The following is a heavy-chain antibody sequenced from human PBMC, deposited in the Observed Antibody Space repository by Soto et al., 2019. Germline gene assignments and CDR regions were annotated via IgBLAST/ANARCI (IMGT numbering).Heavy chain of an antibody. CDR2: ISANGRRI. D-gene: IGHD2-2*01. V-gene: IGHV3-9*01. CDR3: TKDTYAGYCDTTTCWGGGMDV. Sequence: PGKGLEWGSGISANGRRIGYADSVKGRFTISRDNAKNSLHLQMNSLRPEDTALYYCTKDTYAGYCDTTTCWGGGMDVWGQVTTVTVSS. J-gene: IGHJ6*02.